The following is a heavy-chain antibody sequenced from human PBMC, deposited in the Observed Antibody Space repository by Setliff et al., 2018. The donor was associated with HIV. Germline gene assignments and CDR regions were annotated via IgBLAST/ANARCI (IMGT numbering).Heavy chain of an antibody. D-gene: IGHD3-10*01. CDR1: GFTFNRYW. CDR3: AGSRGYFVKAD. J-gene: IGHJ4*02. Sequence: HPGGSLRLSCAASGFTFNRYWMSWVRQAPGKGLEWVANIHKNGQSEEYYVDSVKGRFTISRDNTQNLVFLDMNSLRVEDTAVYYCAGSRGYFVKADWGQGTLVTVSS. CDR2: IHKNGQSEE. V-gene: IGHV3-7*01.